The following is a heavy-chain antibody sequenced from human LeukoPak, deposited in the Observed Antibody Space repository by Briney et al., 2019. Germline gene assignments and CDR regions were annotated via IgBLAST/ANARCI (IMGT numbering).Heavy chain of an antibody. V-gene: IGHV4-39*07. D-gene: IGHD2-15*01. J-gene: IGHJ3*02. CDR1: GGSISSSSYY. CDR2: IYYSGST. Sequence: SETLSLTCTVSGGSISSSSYYWGWIRQPPGKGLEWIGSIYYSGSTYYNPSLKSRVTISVDTSKNQFSLKLSSVTAADTAVYYCARDHLGYCSGGSCWPDAFDIWGQGTMVTVSS. CDR3: ARDHLGYCSGGSCWPDAFDI.